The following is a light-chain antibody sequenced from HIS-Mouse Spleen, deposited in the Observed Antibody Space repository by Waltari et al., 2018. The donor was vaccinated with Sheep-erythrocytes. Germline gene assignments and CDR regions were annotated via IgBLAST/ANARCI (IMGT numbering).Light chain of an antibody. V-gene: IGLV2-11*01. Sequence: QSALTQPRSVSGSPGQSVTISCTGTSSDVGGYNYVSWYQQHPGKAPNLMIYDVSKRPSGVPDRFSGSKYGNTASLTISGLQAEDEADYYCCSYAGSDNHVFATGTKVTVL. J-gene: IGLJ1*01. CDR1: SSDVGGYNY. CDR2: DVS. CDR3: CSYAGSDNHV.